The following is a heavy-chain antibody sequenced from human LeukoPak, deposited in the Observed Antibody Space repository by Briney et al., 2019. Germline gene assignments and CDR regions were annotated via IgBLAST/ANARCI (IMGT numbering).Heavy chain of an antibody. D-gene: IGHD2-2*01. CDR1: GGTFSSYA. V-gene: IGHV1-69*04. Sequence: GASVKVSCKASGGTFSSYAISWVRQAPGQGLEWMGRTIPILGIANYAQKFQGRVTITADKSTSTAYMELSSLRSEDTAVYYCAREGYDQLQPFDYWGQGTLVTVSS. CDR2: TIPILGIA. J-gene: IGHJ4*02. CDR3: AREGYDQLQPFDY.